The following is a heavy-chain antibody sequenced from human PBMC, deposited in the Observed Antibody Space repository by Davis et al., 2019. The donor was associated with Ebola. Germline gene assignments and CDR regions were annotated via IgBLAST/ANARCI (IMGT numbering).Heavy chain of an antibody. D-gene: IGHD1-26*01. V-gene: IGHV3-21*01. CDR2: ITSSSSYI. CDR1: GFTFSSYN. Sequence: GESLKISCAASGFTFSSYNMNWVRRAPGKGLEWVSSITSSSSYIFYADSVKGRFTISRDNAKNSLYLQMNSLRAEDTAVYYCSRYSGTYRDHWGQGTLVTVSS. CDR3: SRYSGTYRDH. J-gene: IGHJ5*02.